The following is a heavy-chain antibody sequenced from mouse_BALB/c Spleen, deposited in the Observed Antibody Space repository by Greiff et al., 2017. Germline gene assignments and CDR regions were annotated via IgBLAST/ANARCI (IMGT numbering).Heavy chain of an antibody. Sequence: VNLVESGPGLVAPSQSLSITCTVSGFSLTSYGVHWVRQPPGKGLEWLGVIWAGGSTNYNSALMSRLSISKDNSKSQVFLKMNSLQTDDTAMYYCASSYDGYYWFAYWGQGTLVTVSA. CDR3: ASSYDGYYWFAY. J-gene: IGHJ3*01. CDR2: IWAGGST. CDR1: GFSLTSYG. V-gene: IGHV2-9*02. D-gene: IGHD2-3*01.